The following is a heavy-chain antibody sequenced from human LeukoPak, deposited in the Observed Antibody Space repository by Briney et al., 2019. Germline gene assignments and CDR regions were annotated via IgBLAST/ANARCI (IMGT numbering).Heavy chain of an antibody. CDR1: GGSISRGSYY. D-gene: IGHD1-7*01. Sequence: SETLSLTCTVSGGSISRGSYYWSWVRQPAGKGLEWIGRIYTSGSTNYNPSLKSRVTISVDTSKNQFSPKLSSVTAADTAVYDCARDVTGTTSDYWGQGTLVTVSS. CDR3: ARDVTGTTSDY. V-gene: IGHV4-61*02. CDR2: IYTSGST. J-gene: IGHJ4*02.